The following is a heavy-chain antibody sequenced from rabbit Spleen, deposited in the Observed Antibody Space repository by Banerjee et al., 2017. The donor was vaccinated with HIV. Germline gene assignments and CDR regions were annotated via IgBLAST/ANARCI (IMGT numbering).Heavy chain of an antibody. V-gene: IGHV1S40*01. Sequence: QQLVESGGGLVKPGASLTLTCKASGFSFSSGYDMCCVRQAPGKGLEWIACIYTGNSKTYLPSWAKGRFPNSKTSSTTVTLQMTSLKGADTAPYFCARDTHYAGDGYYTGYYFDFWGPGTLVTVS. D-gene: IGHD8-1*01. CDR3: ARDTHYAGDGYYTGYYFDF. CDR2: IYTGNSKT. J-gene: IGHJ4*01. CDR1: GFSFSSGYD.